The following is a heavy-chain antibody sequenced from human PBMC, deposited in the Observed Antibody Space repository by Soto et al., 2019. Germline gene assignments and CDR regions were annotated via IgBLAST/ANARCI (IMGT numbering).Heavy chain of an antibody. CDR1: GFNFDDYV. CDR3: TTGFSSSRFYVDS. CDR2: TSWNSRTK. D-gene: IGHD6-13*01. J-gene: IGHJ4*02. V-gene: IGHV3-9*01. Sequence: EVHLVESGGGLAQPATSLKFSFGTSGFNFDDYVMHWFRQAPGKGLEWFSSTSWNSRTKDYADSVTGRFTISRDNAKNSLYLQMNSLRPEDTAFYFCTTGFSSSRFYVDSWGQGTLVTVSS.